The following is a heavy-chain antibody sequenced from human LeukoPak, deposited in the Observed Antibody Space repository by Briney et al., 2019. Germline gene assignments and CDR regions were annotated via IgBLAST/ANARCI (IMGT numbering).Heavy chain of an antibody. CDR1: GGTFSSYA. J-gene: IGHJ5*02. CDR3: ARDSPNYCSGGSCYLPSWFDP. V-gene: IGHV1-69*13. Sequence: ASVKVSCKASGGTFSSYAISWMRQAPGQGLEWMGGIIPIFGTANYAQKFQGRVTITADESTSTAYMELSSLRSEDTAVYYCARDSPNYCSGGSCYLPSWFDPWGQGTLVTVSS. D-gene: IGHD2-15*01. CDR2: IIPIFGTA.